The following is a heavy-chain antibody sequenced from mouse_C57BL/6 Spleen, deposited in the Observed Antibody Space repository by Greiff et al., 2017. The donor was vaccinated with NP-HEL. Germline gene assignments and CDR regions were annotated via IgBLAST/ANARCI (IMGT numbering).Heavy chain of an antibody. V-gene: IGHV1-19*01. CDR1: GYTFTDYY. Sequence: VQLKQSGPVLVKPGASVKMSCKASGYTFTDYYMNWVKQSHGKSLEWIGVINPYNGGTSYNQKFKGKATLTVDKSSSTAYMELNSLTSEDSAVYYCARGGSNYKFAYWGQGPLVTVSA. CDR3: ARGGSNYKFAY. D-gene: IGHD2-5*01. J-gene: IGHJ3*01. CDR2: INPYNGGT.